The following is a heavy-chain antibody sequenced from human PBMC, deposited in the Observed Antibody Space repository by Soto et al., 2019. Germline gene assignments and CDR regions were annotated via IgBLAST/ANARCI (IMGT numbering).Heavy chain of an antibody. Sequence: EVQLVESGGGLVQPGGSLRLCCAASGFTLSDHYMDWVRQAPGKGLEWVGRTRNKANSYSKEYAASVKGSFTISRDESESSLYLLMDSLKPEDTAVYYCARVGLYYGSEYRPIDSWGQGTLVTVSS. CDR2: TRNKANSYSK. V-gene: IGHV3-72*01. CDR1: GFTLSDHY. J-gene: IGHJ4*02. D-gene: IGHD3-10*01. CDR3: ARVGLYYGSEYRPIDS.